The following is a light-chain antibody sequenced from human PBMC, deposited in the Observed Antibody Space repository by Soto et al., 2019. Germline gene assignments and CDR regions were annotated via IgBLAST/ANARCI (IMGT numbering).Light chain of an antibody. J-gene: IGLJ1*01. CDR3: SSYAGSNFYV. CDR2: AVS. Sequence: SVLTQPPSASGSPGQSVTISCTGTSSYVGGYNYVSWYQQHPGKAPKLMVYAVSKRPSGVPDRFSGSKSGNTASLTVSGLQAEDEADYYCSSYAGSNFYVFGTGTKVTVL. CDR1: SSYVGGYNY. V-gene: IGLV2-8*01.